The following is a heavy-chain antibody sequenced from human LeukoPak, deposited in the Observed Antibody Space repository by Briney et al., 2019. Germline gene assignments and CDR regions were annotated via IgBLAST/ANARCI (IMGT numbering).Heavy chain of an antibody. CDR2: INHSGST. V-gene: IGHV4-30-4*08. D-gene: IGHD4-23*01. J-gene: IGHJ4*02. CDR3: ARGPPRTYGGPYYFDY. Sequence: SQTLSLTCTVSGGSISSGDYYWSWIRQPPGKGLEWIGEINHSGSTNYNPSLKSRVTISVDTSKNQFSLKLSSVTAADTAVYYCARGPPRTYGGPYYFDYWGQGTLVTVSS. CDR1: GGSISSGDYY.